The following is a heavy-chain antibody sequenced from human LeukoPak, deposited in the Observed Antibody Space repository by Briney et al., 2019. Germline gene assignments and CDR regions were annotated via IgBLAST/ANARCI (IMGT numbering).Heavy chain of an antibody. J-gene: IGHJ3*02. CDR3: ASIVRGVIPAWALDI. Sequence: SETLSLTCTVSGGFISSYYWSWIRQPPGKGLEWIGYIYYSGSTNYNPSLKSRVTISVDTSKNQFSLKLSSVTAADTAVYYCASIVRGVIPAWALDIWGQGTMVTVSS. CDR1: GGFISSYY. CDR2: IYYSGST. V-gene: IGHV4-59*01. D-gene: IGHD3-10*01.